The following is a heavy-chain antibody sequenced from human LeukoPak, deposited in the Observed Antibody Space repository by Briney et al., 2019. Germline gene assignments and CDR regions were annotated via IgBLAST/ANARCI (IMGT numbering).Heavy chain of an antibody. Sequence: GRSLRLSCAASGFTFSSFWMHWVRQAPGKGLVWVSRISSDGSSTSYADSVKGRFTISRDNAKNTLYLQVNSLRTEDTAVYYCARGSSTWSDSWGQGTLVTISS. CDR3: ARGSSTWSDS. CDR1: GFTFSSFW. CDR2: ISSDGSST. V-gene: IGHV3-74*01. J-gene: IGHJ5*01. D-gene: IGHD6-13*01.